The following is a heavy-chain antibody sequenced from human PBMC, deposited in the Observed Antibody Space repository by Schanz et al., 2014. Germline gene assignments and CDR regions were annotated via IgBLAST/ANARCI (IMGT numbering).Heavy chain of an antibody. Sequence: EVQLVESGGGLVQPGGSLRLSCAASGFTFSNYWIHWVRQAPGKGLVWVSRIDADGNSTSYADSVRGRFTISRENSKNTLHLQMNSLRAEDTAVYHCAKDLPAVAVAPLMTGLYDSWGQGTLVTVSS. J-gene: IGHJ4*02. CDR1: GFTFSNYW. CDR2: IDADGNST. V-gene: IGHV3-74*01. D-gene: IGHD6-19*01. CDR3: AKDLPAVAVAPLMTGLYDS.